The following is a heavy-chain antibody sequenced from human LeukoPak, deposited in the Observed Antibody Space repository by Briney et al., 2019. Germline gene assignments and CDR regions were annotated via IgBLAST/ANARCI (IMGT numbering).Heavy chain of an antibody. J-gene: IGHJ4*02. CDR1: GFTFSSYA. CDR3: ARSQCGGDCYPFDY. V-gene: IGHV3-64*01. D-gene: IGHD2-21*02. Sequence: PGGSLRLSCAASGFTFSSYAMSWVRQAPGKGLEYVSAISSNGGSTYYANSVKGRFTISRDNSKNTLYLQMGSLRAEDMAVYYCARSQCGGDCYPFDYWGQGTLVTVSS. CDR2: ISSNGGST.